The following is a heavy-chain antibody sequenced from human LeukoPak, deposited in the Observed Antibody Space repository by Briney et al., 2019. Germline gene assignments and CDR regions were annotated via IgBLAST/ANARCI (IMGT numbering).Heavy chain of an antibody. Sequence: GGSLRLSCAASGFTFSSYAMSWVRQAPGKGLEWVSGISAIGGTKYYADSVEGRFTISRDNSKNTLHLQMSSLRVDDTAVYYCSKVAYMAATGPKNDYWGQGIVVTVSS. CDR2: ISAIGGTK. D-gene: IGHD1-26*01. CDR1: GFTFSSYA. CDR3: SKVAYMAATGPKNDY. V-gene: IGHV3-23*01. J-gene: IGHJ4*02.